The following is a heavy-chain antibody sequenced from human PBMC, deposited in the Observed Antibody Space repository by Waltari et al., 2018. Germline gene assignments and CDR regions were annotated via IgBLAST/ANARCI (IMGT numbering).Heavy chain of an antibody. J-gene: IGHJ4*02. V-gene: IGHV4-34*01. D-gene: IGHD6-13*01. Sequence: QVQLQQWGAGLLKPSETLSLTCAVYGGSFSGYYWRWIRQPPGKGLEWIGEINHSGSTNYNPSLKSRVTISVDTSKNQFSLKLSSVTAADTAVYYCARPGIAAAGSPIFDYWGQGTLVTVSS. CDR3: ARPGIAAAGSPIFDY. CDR1: GGSFSGYY. CDR2: INHSGST.